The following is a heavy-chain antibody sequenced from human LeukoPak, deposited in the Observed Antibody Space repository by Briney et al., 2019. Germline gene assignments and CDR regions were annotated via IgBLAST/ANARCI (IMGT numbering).Heavy chain of an antibody. CDR2: IKQDGSEK. D-gene: IGHD3-10*01. Sequence: PGGSLRLSCAASGFTFSTYWMTWVRQAPGKGLEWEANIKQDGSEKYYVDSVKGRFTISRDNAKNSLYLQMNSLRAEDTAVYYCARLVRGVDHWGQGTLVTVSS. CDR1: GFTFSTYW. J-gene: IGHJ4*02. V-gene: IGHV3-7*01. CDR3: ARLVRGVDH.